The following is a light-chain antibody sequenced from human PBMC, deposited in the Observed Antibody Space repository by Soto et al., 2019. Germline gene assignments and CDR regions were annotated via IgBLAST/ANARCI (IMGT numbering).Light chain of an antibody. CDR1: QSVSSN. CDR3: QKYNNCLYT. J-gene: IGKJ2*01. V-gene: IGKV3-15*01. Sequence: EIVMTQSPATLAVSPGERATLSCRASQSVSSNLAWYQQKPGQAPRLLIYGASTRATGIPARFSGSGSGTEFNLTISSLQSEDFAVYYCQKYNNCLYTFGQGTKLEIK. CDR2: GAS.